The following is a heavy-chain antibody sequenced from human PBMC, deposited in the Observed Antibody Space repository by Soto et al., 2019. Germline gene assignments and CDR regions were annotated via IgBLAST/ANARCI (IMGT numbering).Heavy chain of an antibody. J-gene: IGHJ2*01. Sequence: EVQLLDSGGGLVQPGGSLRLSCAASGFTFSGYALTWVRQAPGKGLEWVSAISGGGDATFYADSVKGRFTISRDNSNNTLYLQMNTLRAEDTAVYCCARKVSGSTGRPDLWYFDLWGRGTLVTVSS. CDR1: GFTFSGYA. V-gene: IGHV3-23*01. CDR2: ISGGGDAT. CDR3: ARKVSGSTGRPDLWYFDL. D-gene: IGHD3-10*01.